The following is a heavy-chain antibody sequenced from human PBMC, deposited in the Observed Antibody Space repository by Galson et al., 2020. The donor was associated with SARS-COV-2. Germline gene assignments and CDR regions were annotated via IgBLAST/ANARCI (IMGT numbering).Heavy chain of an antibody. J-gene: IGHJ4*02. CDR2: IYYSGST. V-gene: IGHV4-59*01. CDR1: GGSINSYY. CDR3: ARGFDY. Sequence: SETLSLTCTVSGGSINSYYWSWIRQPPGKGLEWIGYIYYSGSTNYNPSLKSRVTISVDTSKNQFSLKLSSVTAADTAVYYCARGFDYGGQGTLVTVSS.